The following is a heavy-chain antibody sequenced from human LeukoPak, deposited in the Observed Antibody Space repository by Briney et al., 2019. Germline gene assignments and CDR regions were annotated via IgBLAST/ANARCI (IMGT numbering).Heavy chain of an antibody. CDR3: AFRGYSSSSPYYMDV. V-gene: IGHV1-2*02. Sequence: ASVNVSCKASGYTFTGYYMHWVRQAPGQGLEWMGWINPNSGGTDYARKFQGRVTMTRDTSISTAYMELSRLRSDDTAVYYCAFRGYSSSSPYYMDVWGKGTTVTVSS. CDR1: GYTFTGYY. J-gene: IGHJ6*03. D-gene: IGHD6-6*01. CDR2: INPNSGGT.